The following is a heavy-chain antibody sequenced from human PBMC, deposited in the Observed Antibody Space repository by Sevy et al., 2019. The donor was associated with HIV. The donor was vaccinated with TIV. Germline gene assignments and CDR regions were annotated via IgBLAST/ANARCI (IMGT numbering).Heavy chain of an antibody. J-gene: IGHJ4*02. CDR1: GFNFQTFG. D-gene: IGHD3-10*02. V-gene: IGHV3-30*18. CDR2: ISSDGINH. CDR3: TKESLRGTYIRGDFDH. Sequence: GGSLRLSYSAFGFNFQTFGMHWVRQAPGKGPEWLAVISSDGINHNYAASVKGRFTIYRDNSKSLLFLQMNSLTPNDTAVYFCTKESLRGTYIRGDFDHWGQGTLVTVSS.